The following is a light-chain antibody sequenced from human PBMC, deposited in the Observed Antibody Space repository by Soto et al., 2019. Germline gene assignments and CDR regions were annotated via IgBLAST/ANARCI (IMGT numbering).Light chain of an antibody. Sequence: EIVLTQSPGTLSLSPGERATLSCRASQSVSSSYLAWYQQKPGQAPRLLIYGASSRATGIPDRFSGSGSGTDFTLTISRLEPEDFAVYYCQQLRTFGQGTKEEIK. CDR2: GAS. V-gene: IGKV3-20*01. CDR3: QQLRT. J-gene: IGKJ1*01. CDR1: QSVSSSY.